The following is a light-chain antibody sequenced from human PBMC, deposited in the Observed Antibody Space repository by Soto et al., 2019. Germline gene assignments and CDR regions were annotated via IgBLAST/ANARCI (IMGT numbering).Light chain of an antibody. CDR3: QQANSFPRVT. CDR2: AAS. J-gene: IGKJ4*01. CDR1: PGISSW. V-gene: IGKV1-12*01. Sequence: DIQMTQSPSSVSASVGDRVTITCRASPGISSWLAWYQQKPGKAPKLLIYAASSLQSGVPSRLSGSGSGTDFTLTNSSLQPEDFATYYCQQANSFPRVTFGGGTKVEIK.